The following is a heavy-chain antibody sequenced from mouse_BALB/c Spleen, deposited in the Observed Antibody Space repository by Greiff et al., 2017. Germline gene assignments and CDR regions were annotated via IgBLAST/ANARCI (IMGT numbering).Heavy chain of an antibody. CDR1: GFTFSSYA. J-gene: IGHJ2*01. CDR2: ISSGGST. CDR3: ARGTDLLPFDY. D-gene: IGHD2-1*01. Sequence: DVHLVESGGGLVKPGGSLKLSCAASGFTFSSYAMSWVRQTPEKRLEWVASISSGGSTYYPDSVKGRFTISRDNARNILYLQMSSLRSEDTAMYYCARGTDLLPFDYWGQGTTLTVAA. V-gene: IGHV5-6-5*01.